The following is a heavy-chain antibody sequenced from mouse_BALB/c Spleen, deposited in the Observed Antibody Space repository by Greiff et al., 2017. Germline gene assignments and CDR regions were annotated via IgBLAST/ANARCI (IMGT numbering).Heavy chain of an antibody. V-gene: IGHV5-17*02. Sequence: EVQLVESGGGLVQPGGSRKLSCAASGFTFSSFGMHWVRQAPEKGLEWVAYISSGSSTIYYADTVKGRFTISRDNPKNTLFLQMTSLRSEDTAMYYCARGDYDSAWFAYWGQGTLVTVSA. CDR3: ARGDYDSAWFAY. J-gene: IGHJ3*01. CDR1: GFTFSSFG. CDR2: ISSGSSTI. D-gene: IGHD2-4*01.